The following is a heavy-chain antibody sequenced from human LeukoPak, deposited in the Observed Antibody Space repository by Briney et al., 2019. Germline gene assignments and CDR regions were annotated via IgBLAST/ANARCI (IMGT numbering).Heavy chain of an antibody. D-gene: IGHD3-22*01. CDR1: GFTFSSYG. CDR2: IWYDGSNK. V-gene: IGHV3-33*01. Sequence: PGGSLRLSCAASGFTFSSYGMHWVRQAPGKGLEWVAVIWYDGSNKYYADSVKGRFTISRDNSKNTLYLQMNSLRAEDTAVYYCAREGRDSSGYYYVVSLRENWFDPWGQGTLVTVSS. J-gene: IGHJ5*02. CDR3: AREGRDSSGYYYVVSLRENWFDP.